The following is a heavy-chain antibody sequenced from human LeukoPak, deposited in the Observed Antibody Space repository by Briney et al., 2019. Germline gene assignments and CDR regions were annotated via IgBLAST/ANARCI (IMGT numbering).Heavy chain of an antibody. V-gene: IGHV3-21*06. CDR1: GFTFSNYN. Sequence: GGSLRLSCAASGFTFSNYNMNWVRQAPGKGLEWVSVISSSSRSMNYADSVKGRYTISRDNAKNSLYLQMNSLRAEDTAVYYCARVPDYGDPREYFDYWGQGTLVTV. CDR3: ARVPDYGDPREYFDY. D-gene: IGHD4-17*01. CDR2: ISSSSRSM. J-gene: IGHJ4*02.